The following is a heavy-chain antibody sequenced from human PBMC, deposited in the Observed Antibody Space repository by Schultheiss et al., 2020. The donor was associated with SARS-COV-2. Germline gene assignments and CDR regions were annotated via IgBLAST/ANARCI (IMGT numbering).Heavy chain of an antibody. CDR2: ISGDAGYT. Sequence: GESLKISCAASGFTFSSYAMTWVRQAPGKGLEWVSTISGDAGYTKDADSVKGRFTISRDNSTNTLFLQMNSLRAEDTAVYYCAKVGPTLGHFDYWGQGTLVTVSS. CDR3: AKVGPTLGHFDY. V-gene: IGHV3-23*01. CDR1: GFTFSSYA. J-gene: IGHJ4*02. D-gene: IGHD6-6*01.